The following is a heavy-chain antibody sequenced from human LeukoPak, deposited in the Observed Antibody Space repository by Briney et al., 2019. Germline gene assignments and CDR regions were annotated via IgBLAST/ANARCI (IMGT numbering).Heavy chain of an antibody. Sequence: GGSLRLSCAASGFTFSSYGMSWVRQAPGKGLEWVSAISGSGGSTYYADSVKGRFTISRDNSKNTLYLQMNSLRAEDTAVYYCARVAQGHYYYMDVWGKGTTVTISS. CDR3: ARVAQGHYYYMDV. J-gene: IGHJ6*03. V-gene: IGHV3-23*01. CDR1: GFTFSSYG. CDR2: ISGSGGST.